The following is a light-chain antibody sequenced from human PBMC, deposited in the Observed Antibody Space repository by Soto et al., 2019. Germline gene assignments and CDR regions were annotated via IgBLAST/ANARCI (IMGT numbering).Light chain of an antibody. CDR1: ETLSSG. V-gene: IGKV3-15*01. Sequence: EIVLTQSPGTLSLSPGQRATLSCRASETLSSGSLAWYQQKPGQAPRLLIYGASTRATGIPARFSGSGSGTEFTLTISSLQSEDFAVYYCQQYNNWLWTFGQGTKVDIK. CDR3: QQYNNWLWT. J-gene: IGKJ1*01. CDR2: GAS.